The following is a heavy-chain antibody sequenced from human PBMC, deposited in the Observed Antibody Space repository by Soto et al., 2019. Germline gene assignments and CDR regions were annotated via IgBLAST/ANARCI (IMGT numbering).Heavy chain of an antibody. CDR2: ISGSGSNI. J-gene: IGHJ4*02. CDR3: ARGQGVGFKYYFDS. Sequence: PGGSLRLSCAGSGFTFSNYNLNWVRQAPGKGLEWVSYISGSGSNIYYADSVKGRFTISRDNAKKSLYLQMNSLRDEDTAVYYCARGQGVGFKYYFDSWGQGTLVTVSS. D-gene: IGHD2-15*01. CDR1: GFTFSNYN. V-gene: IGHV3-48*02.